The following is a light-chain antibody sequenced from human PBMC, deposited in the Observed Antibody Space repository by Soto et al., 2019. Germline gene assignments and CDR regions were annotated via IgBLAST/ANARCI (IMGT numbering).Light chain of an antibody. CDR3: QQYGSSPWT. Sequence: EIVLTQSPGTLSLSPGERATLSCRASQSVSSSYLAWYQQKPGQAPRLLIHGASSRATGIPGRFSGSGSGTDFTLTISRLEPEDFAVYYCQQYGSSPWTFGQGTKVDIK. V-gene: IGKV3-20*01. CDR1: QSVSSSY. CDR2: GAS. J-gene: IGKJ1*01.